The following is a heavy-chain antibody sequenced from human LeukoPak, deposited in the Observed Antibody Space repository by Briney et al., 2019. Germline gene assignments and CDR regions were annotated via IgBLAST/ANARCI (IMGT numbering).Heavy chain of an antibody. V-gene: IGHV3-21*01. Sequence: GGSLRLSCAAAGLTFSDYEMYWVRQAPGKGLEWVSPISSSSSYIYYADSVKGRFTISRDNAKNSLYLQMNSLRAEDTAVYYCARVRSSWYYFDYWGQGTLVTVSS. CDR1: GLTFSDYE. CDR2: ISSSSSYI. J-gene: IGHJ4*02. D-gene: IGHD6-13*01. CDR3: ARVRSSWYYFDY.